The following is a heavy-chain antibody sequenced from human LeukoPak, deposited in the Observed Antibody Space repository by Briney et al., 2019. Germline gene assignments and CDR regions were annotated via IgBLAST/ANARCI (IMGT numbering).Heavy chain of an antibody. CDR1: GGSISRGDYY. Sequence: SQTLSLTCTVSGGSISRGDYYWSWIRQPPGKGLEWIGYIYYSGSTYYNPSLKSRLTMSVDTSKNQLSLKLSSVTAADTAVYYCAKDLGNGGFDYWGQGTLVTVSS. CDR3: AKDLGNGGFDY. CDR2: IYYSGST. V-gene: IGHV4-30-4*01. J-gene: IGHJ4*02. D-gene: IGHD4-23*01.